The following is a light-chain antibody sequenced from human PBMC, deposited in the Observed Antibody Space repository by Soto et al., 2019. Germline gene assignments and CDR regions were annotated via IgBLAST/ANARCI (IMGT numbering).Light chain of an antibody. V-gene: IGKV1-8*01. Sequence: AIRMTQSPSSFSASTGDRVTITCRASQGISSYLSWYQQKPGKGPKLLIFSASTLQSGVPSRFSGSGSRTDFNLTISCLQSEDFATYYCQQYSRYPSFGPGTKVDIK. J-gene: IGKJ3*01. CDR1: QGISSY. CDR3: QQYSRYPS. CDR2: SAS.